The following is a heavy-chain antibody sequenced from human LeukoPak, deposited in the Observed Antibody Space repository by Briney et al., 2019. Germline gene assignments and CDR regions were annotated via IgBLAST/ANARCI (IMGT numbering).Heavy chain of an antibody. J-gene: IGHJ5*01. CDR3: VKGPPDLERSRWGWFEP. CDR1: GFTFSSYA. Sequence: PGGSLRLSCSASGFTFSSYAMHWVRQAPGKGLEYVSAISSNGGSTYYADSVKGRFTISRDNSKNTLYLQMSSLRAEDTAVYYCVKGPPDLERSRWGWFEPWGQGTLVPGSS. CDR2: ISSNGGST. V-gene: IGHV3-64D*06. D-gene: IGHD1-1*01.